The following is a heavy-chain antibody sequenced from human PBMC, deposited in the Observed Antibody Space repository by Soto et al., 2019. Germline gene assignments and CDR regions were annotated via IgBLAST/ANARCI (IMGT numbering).Heavy chain of an antibody. CDR3: AKDALAYYDFWS. CDR1: GLTFSSYA. J-gene: IGHJ4*02. Sequence: GGSLRLSCAASGLTFSSYAMSWVRQAPGKGLEWVSHISNSGRSTKYADSVKGRFTISRDNSKNTLYLQMNSLRAEDTAIYYCAKDALAYYDFWSWGQGTLVTVSS. D-gene: IGHD3-3*01. V-gene: IGHV3-23*01. CDR2: ISNSGRST.